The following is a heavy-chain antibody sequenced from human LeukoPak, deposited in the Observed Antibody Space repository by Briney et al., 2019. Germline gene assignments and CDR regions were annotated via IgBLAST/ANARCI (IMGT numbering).Heavy chain of an antibody. CDR1: GGSISSSSYY. D-gene: IGHD2-2*02. V-gene: IGHV4-39*01. CDR2: IYYSGST. J-gene: IGHJ6*02. Sequence: SETLSLTCTVSGGSISSSSYYWGWIRQPPGKGLEWIGSIYYSGSTYYNPSLKSRVTISVDTSKNQFSLKLSSVTAADTAVYYCASRFKCSSTSCYIRVSHYYYGMDVWGQGTTVTVSS. CDR3: ASRFKCSSTSCYIRVSHYYYGMDV.